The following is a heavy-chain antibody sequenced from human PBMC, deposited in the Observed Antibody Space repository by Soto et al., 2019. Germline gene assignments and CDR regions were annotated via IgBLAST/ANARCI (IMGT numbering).Heavy chain of an antibody. Sequence: GASVKVSCKASGYTFTSYDINWVRQATGQGLEWMGWMNPNSGNTGYAQKFQGRVTMTRNTSISTAYMELSSLRSEDTAVYYCARGGSYCSSTSCSIGKYYFDYWGQGTLVTVSS. D-gene: IGHD2-2*01. CDR3: ARGGSYCSSTSCSIGKYYFDY. CDR1: GYTFTSYD. CDR2: MNPNSGNT. V-gene: IGHV1-8*01. J-gene: IGHJ4*02.